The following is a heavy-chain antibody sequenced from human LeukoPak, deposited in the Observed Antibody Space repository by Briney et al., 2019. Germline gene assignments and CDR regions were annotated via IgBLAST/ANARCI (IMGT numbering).Heavy chain of an antibody. CDR2: INRDGSVR. CDR3: ARDPGSSAFDS. Sequence: GGSLRLSCAASGFTFSSYSMNWVRQTPEKGLEFVANINRDGSVRNYVDSVKGRFTISRDNAENSMHLQMNSLRADDTAVYYCARDPGSSAFDSWGQGTLVTVSS. CDR1: GFTFSSYS. D-gene: IGHD5/OR15-5a*01. V-gene: IGHV3-7*01. J-gene: IGHJ4*02.